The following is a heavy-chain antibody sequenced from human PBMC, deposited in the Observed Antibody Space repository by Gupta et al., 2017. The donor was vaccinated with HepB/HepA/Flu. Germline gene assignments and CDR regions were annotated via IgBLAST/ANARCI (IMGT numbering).Heavy chain of an antibody. CDR3: GRVVSNDYVTD. CDR2: IYSGSSTT. D-gene: IGHD3-16*01. V-gene: IGHV3-66*01. Sequence: EVQLVESGGALVQRGGPLRPSCVASGFTVSGSYMNWVRQAPGKGLEWVSIIYSGSSTTYYGASVKGRFTISRDSSKNTLFLQINSLTAEDTAIYYCGRVVSNDYVTDWGQGTLVTVSS. J-gene: IGHJ4*02. CDR1: GFTVSGSY.